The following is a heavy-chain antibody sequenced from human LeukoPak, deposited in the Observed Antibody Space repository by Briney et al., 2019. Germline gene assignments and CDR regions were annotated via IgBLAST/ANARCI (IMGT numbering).Heavy chain of an antibody. D-gene: IGHD4-11*01. V-gene: IGHV3-43D*03. CDR2: ISWDGGST. CDR3: AKGATVTSPYYYYYMDV. J-gene: IGHJ6*03. CDR1: GFTFGDYA. Sequence: GGSLRLSCAASGFTFGDYAMHWVRQAPGKGLEWVSLISWDGGSTYYADSVKGRFTISRDNSKNSLYLQMNSLRAEDTALYYCAKGATVTSPYYYYYMDVWGKGTTVTVSS.